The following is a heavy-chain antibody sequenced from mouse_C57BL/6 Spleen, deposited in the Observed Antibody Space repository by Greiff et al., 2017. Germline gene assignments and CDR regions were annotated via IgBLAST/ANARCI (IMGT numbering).Heavy chain of an antibody. V-gene: IGHV1-62-2*01. Sequence: VQLQQSGAELVKPGASVKLSCKASGYTFTEYTIHWVKQRSGQGLEWIGWFYPGRGSIKYNEKFKDKATLTADKSSSTVYMEVRRLTSEDSAVYVWARDEEGVGAWFAYWGQGTLVTVSA. CDR1: GYTFTEYT. CDR2: FYPGRGSI. D-gene: IGHD1-1*02. J-gene: IGHJ3*01. CDR3: ARDEEGVGAWFAY.